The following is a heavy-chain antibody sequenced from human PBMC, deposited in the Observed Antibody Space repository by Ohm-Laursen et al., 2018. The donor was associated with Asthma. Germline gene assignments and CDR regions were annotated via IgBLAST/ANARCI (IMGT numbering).Heavy chain of an antibody. J-gene: IGHJ4*02. V-gene: IGHV3-21*04. CDR3: ARDVSAAPNIVVVTAADC. CDR1: GYTFSRYS. Sequence: SLRLSCAASGYTFSRYSIHWVRQVPGKGLEWVSSMSGSSSKTSYADSVRGRFTISRDNAKNTLYLQMTSLRADDTAVYFCARDVSAAPNIVVVTAADCWGQGTLVTVSA. CDR2: MSGSSSKT. D-gene: IGHD2-21*02.